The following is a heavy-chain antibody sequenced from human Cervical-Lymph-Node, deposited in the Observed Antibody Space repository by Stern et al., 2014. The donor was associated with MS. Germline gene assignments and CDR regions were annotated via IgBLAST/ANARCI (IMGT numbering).Heavy chain of an antibody. Sequence: EVHLLESGGTFVLPGGSLRLSCAASGFTFSSYAMSWVRPAPGKGLEWVSVISGSDGSTFYADSVKGRFTISRDNSKNTLFLQMNSLRAEDTAVYYCAKVYGSGPFDYWGQGTLVTVSS. V-gene: IGHV3-23*01. CDR1: GFTFSSYA. J-gene: IGHJ4*02. CDR2: ISGSDGST. CDR3: AKVYGSGPFDY. D-gene: IGHD6-19*01.